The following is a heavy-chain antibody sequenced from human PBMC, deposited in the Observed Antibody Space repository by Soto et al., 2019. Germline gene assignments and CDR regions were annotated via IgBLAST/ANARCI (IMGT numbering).Heavy chain of an antibody. J-gene: IGHJ4*02. D-gene: IGHD6-19*01. CDR2: IVPIFEKV. Sequence: QVQLVQSGAEVKKPGSSVKVSCKASGATFSGYAINWVRQAPGQGLEWLGRIVPIFEKVNYAERFQGRVAITADESTTTVYMELNNLTHEDTAVYYCVVMGNVAVSNPRSFDYWGQGTQVTVSS. CDR3: VVMGNVAVSNPRSFDY. V-gene: IGHV1-69*18. CDR1: GATFSGYA.